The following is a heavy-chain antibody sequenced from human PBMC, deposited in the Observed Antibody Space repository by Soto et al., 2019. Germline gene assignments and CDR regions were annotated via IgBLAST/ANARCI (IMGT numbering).Heavy chain of an antibody. J-gene: IGHJ4*02. CDR3: ARVPRWLQSGFDY. V-gene: IGHV4-59*01. Sequence: SETLSLTCTVSGGSISSYYWSWIRQPPGKGLEWIGYIYYSGSTNYNPSLKSRVTISVDTSKNQFSLKLSSVTAADTAVYYCARVPRWLQSGFDYWGQGTLVTVSS. CDR2: IYYSGST. CDR1: GGSISSYY. D-gene: IGHD5-12*01.